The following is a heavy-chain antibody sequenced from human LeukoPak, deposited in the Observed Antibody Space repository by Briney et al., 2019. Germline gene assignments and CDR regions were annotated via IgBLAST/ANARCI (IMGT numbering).Heavy chain of an antibody. J-gene: IGHJ4*02. CDR1: GFTVSSNY. D-gene: IGHD5-24*01. CDR3: ARERCGD. Sequence: GGSLRLSCAASGFTVSSNYMSWVRQAPGKGLEWVSSISSSSSYIYYADSVKGRFTISKDNAKNSLYLQMNSLRAEDTAVYYCARERCGDWGQGTLVTVSS. CDR2: ISSSSSYI. V-gene: IGHV3-21*01.